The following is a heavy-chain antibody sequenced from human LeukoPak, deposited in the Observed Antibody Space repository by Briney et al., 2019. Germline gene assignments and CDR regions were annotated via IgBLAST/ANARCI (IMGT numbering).Heavy chain of an antibody. CDR1: GFTFSSYG. Sequence: GGSLRLSCAASGFTFSSYGMHWVRLAPGKGLEWVALISNDASNKHYADSVKGRFTISRDNSENMLYLQMNSLRAEDTAVYYCAKDLYYGYYFDNWGQGTLVTVSS. V-gene: IGHV3-30*18. CDR2: ISNDASNK. D-gene: IGHD3-16*01. CDR3: AKDLYYGYYFDN. J-gene: IGHJ4*02.